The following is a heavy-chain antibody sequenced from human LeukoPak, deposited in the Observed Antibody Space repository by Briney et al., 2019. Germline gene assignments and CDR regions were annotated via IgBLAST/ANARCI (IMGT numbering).Heavy chain of an antibody. J-gene: IGHJ6*02. D-gene: IGHD6-19*01. V-gene: IGHV3-23*01. Sequence: PGGSLRLSCAASGFTFSSYAMSWVRQAPGTVLEWVSAISGSGGSTYYADSVKGRFTISRDNSKNTLYLQMNSLRAEDTAVYYCAKSLYSSGSSGSYHYYYGMDVWGQGTTVTVSS. CDR3: AKSLYSSGSSGSYHYYYGMDV. CDR1: GFTFSSYA. CDR2: ISGSGGST.